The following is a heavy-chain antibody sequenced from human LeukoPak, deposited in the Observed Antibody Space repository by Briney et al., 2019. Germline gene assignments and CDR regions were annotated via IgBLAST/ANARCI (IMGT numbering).Heavy chain of an antibody. CDR2: IYYSGST. D-gene: IGHD6-19*01. J-gene: IGHJ4*02. CDR3: ARTPGRQWLVRGFDY. Sequence: SETLSLTCTASSGSISSSSYYWGWIRQPPGKGLEWIGSIYYSGSTYYDPSLESRVTISVDTSKNQFSLKLTSVTAADTAVYYCARTPGRQWLVRGFDYWGQGTLVTVSS. CDR1: SGSISSSSYY. V-gene: IGHV4-39*01.